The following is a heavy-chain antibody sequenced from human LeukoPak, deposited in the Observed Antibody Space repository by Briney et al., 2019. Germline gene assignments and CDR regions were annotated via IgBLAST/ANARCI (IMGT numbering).Heavy chain of an antibody. V-gene: IGHV5-51*01. CDR3: ARPGYSYGPEHNWFDP. Sequence: GESLKISCKGSGYSFTSYWIGWVRQMPGKGLEWMGIIYPGDSDTRYSPSFQGQVTISADKSISTAYLQWSSLKASDTAMYYCARPGYSYGPEHNWFDPWGQGTLVTVSS. D-gene: IGHD5-18*01. CDR1: GYSFTSYW. CDR2: IYPGDSDT. J-gene: IGHJ5*02.